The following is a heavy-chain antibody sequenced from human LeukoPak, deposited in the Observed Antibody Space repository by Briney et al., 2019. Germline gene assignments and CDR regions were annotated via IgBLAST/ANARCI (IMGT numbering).Heavy chain of an antibody. CDR2: ITSSSYYI. CDR3: ARDPLWSGSYRD. D-gene: IGHD1-26*01. J-gene: IGHJ4*02. Sequence: GGSLRLSCAASGFTFSSYTMNWVRQAPGKGLEWVSSITSSSYYIYYADSVKGRFTISRDNAKNSLYLQMNSLRAEDTAVYYCARDPLWSGSYRDWGQGTLVTVSS. V-gene: IGHV3-21*04. CDR1: GFTFSSYT.